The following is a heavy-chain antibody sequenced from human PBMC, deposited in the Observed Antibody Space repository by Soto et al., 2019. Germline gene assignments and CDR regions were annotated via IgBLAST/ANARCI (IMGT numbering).Heavy chain of an antibody. CDR3: DLYFDA. CDR1: GGSIRDTMYY. CDR2: IHYSGST. J-gene: IGHJ4*02. V-gene: IGHV4-39*01. Sequence: SETLSLTCTVSGGSIRDTMYYWGCIRQPPGKGLEWIGSIHYSGSTHFSPFLKSRVTISFDPSKSQFSRNLTSVTPADTSGQSSDLYFDAWGEGALVTVSS.